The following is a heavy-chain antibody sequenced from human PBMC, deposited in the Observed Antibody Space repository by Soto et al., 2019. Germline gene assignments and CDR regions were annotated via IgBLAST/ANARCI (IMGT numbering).Heavy chain of an antibody. CDR2: IYYTGST. D-gene: IGHD3-22*01. J-gene: IGHJ4*02. CDR3: ARQHYYDSSGYYTWN. CDR1: GGSISSYY. V-gene: IGHV4-59*01. Sequence: PSETLSLTCSVSGGSISSYYWSWIRQPPGKGLEWIGYIYYTGSTNSNLSLKSRATISLDTSKNQFSLRLTSVTAADTAVYYCARQHYYDSSGYYTWNWGQGTLVTVSS.